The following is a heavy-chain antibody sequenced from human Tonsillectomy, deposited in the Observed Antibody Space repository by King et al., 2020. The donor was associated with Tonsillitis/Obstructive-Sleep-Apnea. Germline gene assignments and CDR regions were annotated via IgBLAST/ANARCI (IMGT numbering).Heavy chain of an antibody. Sequence: VHLQESGPGLVKPSETLSLTCTVSGGSISSYYWSWLRQPPGKGLEWIGYIYHTGSTNHNPSLKSRVTVSVDTSKNQFSLKLSSVTAADTAVYYCAREALDAFDIWGLGTMVTVSS. V-gene: IGHV4-59*01. CDR3: AREALDAFDI. CDR2: IYHTGST. CDR1: GGSISSYY. J-gene: IGHJ3*02.